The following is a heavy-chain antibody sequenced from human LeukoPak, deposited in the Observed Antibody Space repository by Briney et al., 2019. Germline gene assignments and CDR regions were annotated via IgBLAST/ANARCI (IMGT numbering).Heavy chain of an antibody. J-gene: IGHJ4*02. Sequence: GGSLRLSCAASGFTFSNHWMHWVRQAPGKGLIWVSRINREGSRTDYADSVKGRFTISRDNAKNTLYLQVYSLRAEDTAVYFCARGGSDTAMAHDYWGQGTLVTVSS. V-gene: IGHV3-74*01. CDR1: GFTFSNHW. CDR2: INREGSRT. D-gene: IGHD5-18*01. CDR3: ARGGSDTAMAHDY.